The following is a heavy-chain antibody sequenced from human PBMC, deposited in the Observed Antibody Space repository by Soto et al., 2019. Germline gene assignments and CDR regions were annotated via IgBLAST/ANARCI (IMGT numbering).Heavy chain of an antibody. CDR2: IHLGGTT. Sequence: QVQLQESGPGQVKPSETLSLTCAVSGYSITGSSFWGWIRQPPGNGLEWIGSIHLGGTTYYDPSLKRRVTISLDTSKNEFSLKLSSVTAADTAVYYCARQRPNFGAVDSWGQGALVTVS. V-gene: IGHV4-38-2*01. D-gene: IGHD3-16*01. CDR1: GYSITGSSF. J-gene: IGHJ4*02. CDR3: ARQRPNFGAVDS.